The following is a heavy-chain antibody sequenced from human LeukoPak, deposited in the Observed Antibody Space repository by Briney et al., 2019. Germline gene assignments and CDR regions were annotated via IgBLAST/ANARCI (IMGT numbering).Heavy chain of an antibody. Sequence: TETLSLTCTVSGVSVSGGRYYWSWIRQSPGEGLEVIGYISDRGTTNYNPSLKSRVTISIDTSKNQFSLKLRSVTAADTAIYYCARQGYDILTGYIDAFDIWGQGTMVTVSS. CDR2: ISDRGTT. V-gene: IGHV4-61*01. CDR3: ARQGYDILTGYIDAFDI. J-gene: IGHJ3*02. D-gene: IGHD3-9*01. CDR1: GVSVSGGRYY.